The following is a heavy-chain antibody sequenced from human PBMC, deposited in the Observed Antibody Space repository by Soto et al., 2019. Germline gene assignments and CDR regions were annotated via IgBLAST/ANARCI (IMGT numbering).Heavy chain of an antibody. Sequence: EVQLVESGGGLVQPGGSLRLSCAASGFTFSSYSMNWVRQAPGKGLEWVSYISSSSSTIYYADSVKGRFTISRDNAKNSLYLQMNSLRAEDTAVYYCLLWFGGDAFDIWGQGTMVTVSS. J-gene: IGHJ3*02. D-gene: IGHD3-10*01. CDR3: LLWFGGDAFDI. CDR2: ISSSSSTI. V-gene: IGHV3-48*01. CDR1: GFTFSSYS.